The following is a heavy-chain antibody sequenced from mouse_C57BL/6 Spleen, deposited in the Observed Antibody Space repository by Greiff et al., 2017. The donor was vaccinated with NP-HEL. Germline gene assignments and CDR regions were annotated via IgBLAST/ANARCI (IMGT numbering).Heavy chain of an antibody. CDR2: INPNNGGT. CDR1: GYTFTDYN. CDR3: ARASYYSNYAGFAY. D-gene: IGHD2-5*01. J-gene: IGHJ3*01. Sequence: VQLQQSGPELVKPGASVKMSCKASGYTFTDYNMHWVKQSHGKSLEWIGYINPNNGGTSYNQKFKGKATLTVNKSSSTAYMELRSLTSEDSAVYYCARASYYSNYAGFAYWGQGTLVTVSA. V-gene: IGHV1-22*01.